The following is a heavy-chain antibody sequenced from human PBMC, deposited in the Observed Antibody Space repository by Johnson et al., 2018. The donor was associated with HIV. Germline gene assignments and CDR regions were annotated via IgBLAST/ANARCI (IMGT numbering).Heavy chain of an antibody. V-gene: IGHV3-33*06. Sequence: QMQLVESGGGVVQPGRSLRLSCAASGFTFNNYGMHWVRQAPGKGLEWVAVIWYDGSNKYYADSVKGRFTISRDNSESTLYLQMNSLRAEDTAVYYCAKEDEWLRLGSAFDIWGHGTMVTVSS. CDR3: AKEDEWLRLGSAFDI. CDR1: GFTFNNYG. CDR2: IWYDGSNK. J-gene: IGHJ3*02. D-gene: IGHD5-12*01.